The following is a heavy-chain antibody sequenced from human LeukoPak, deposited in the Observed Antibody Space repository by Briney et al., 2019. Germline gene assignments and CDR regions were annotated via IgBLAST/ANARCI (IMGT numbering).Heavy chain of an antibody. Sequence: WGTLALTCTVSGDSISSYYWSWIRQPPGRGLEWIGYIFYSGSTNYNPSLKSRVTISVDTSKSQFSLKLSSVTAADTAVYYCARGIGLRYFDWTFDYWGQGTLVTVSS. CDR2: IFYSGST. D-gene: IGHD3-9*01. CDR3: ARGIGLRYFDWTFDY. J-gene: IGHJ4*02. V-gene: IGHV4-59*01. CDR1: GDSISSYY.